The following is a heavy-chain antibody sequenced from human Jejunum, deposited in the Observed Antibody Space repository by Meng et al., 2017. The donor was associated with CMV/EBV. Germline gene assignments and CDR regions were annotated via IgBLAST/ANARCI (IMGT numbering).Heavy chain of an antibody. J-gene: IGHJ4*02. CDR2: ISYDGNNK. D-gene: IGHD6-6*01. V-gene: IGHV3-30*04. CDR3: AREVGAQDY. Sequence: QVQLVESGGDVVQPGGSLRLSCAASGFTFSSYAMHWVRQTPGKGLEWVATISYDGNNKYYADSVKGRFTISRDNAKNTLYLQMNSLRAEDTAVYYCAREVGAQDYWGQGTLVTVSS. CDR1: GFTFSSYA.